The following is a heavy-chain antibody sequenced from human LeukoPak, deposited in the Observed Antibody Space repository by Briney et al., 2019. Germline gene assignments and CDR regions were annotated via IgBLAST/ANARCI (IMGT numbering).Heavy chain of an antibody. J-gene: IGHJ4*02. CDR2: ISYDGSNK. CDR3: ARVITGPDY. CDR1: GFTFSTYA. V-gene: IGHV3-30*14. D-gene: IGHD3-16*01. Sequence: PGRSLRLSCAASGFTFSTYAMHWVRQAPGKGLEWVAVISYDGSNKYYADSVKGRFTISRDNSKNTLYLQMNSLRAEDTAVYYCARVITGPDYWGQGTLVTVSS.